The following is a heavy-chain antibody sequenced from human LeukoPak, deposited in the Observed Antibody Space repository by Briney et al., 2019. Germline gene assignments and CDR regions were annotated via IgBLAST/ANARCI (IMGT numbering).Heavy chain of an antibody. D-gene: IGHD2-21*02. Sequence: ASVTVSCKTSGGAFTSYAFSWMPQAPGQGREWMGRIIPIYDAGEYAQRFQGRVAITTDESTNTVYMEVSRLTYEDTAVYYCAREPLGCGGDCHFDYWGQGTLVTVSS. J-gene: IGHJ4*02. CDR2: IIPIYDAG. V-gene: IGHV1-69*05. CDR3: AREPLGCGGDCHFDY. CDR1: GGAFTSYA.